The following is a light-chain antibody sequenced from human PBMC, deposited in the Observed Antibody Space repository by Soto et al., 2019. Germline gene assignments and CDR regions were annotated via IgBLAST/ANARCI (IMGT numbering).Light chain of an antibody. CDR3: SATDDSLGGPV. J-gene: IGLJ2*01. V-gene: IGLV1-47*02. Sequence: QPVLTQAPSASGTPGQRVTISCSGSYSNVETNYVYWYQQVPGTAPKLLIYTNDQRPSGVPDRFSASKSGTSASLAISGLRSEDEADYFCSATDDSLGGPVFGGGTKVTVL. CDR1: YSNVETNY. CDR2: TND.